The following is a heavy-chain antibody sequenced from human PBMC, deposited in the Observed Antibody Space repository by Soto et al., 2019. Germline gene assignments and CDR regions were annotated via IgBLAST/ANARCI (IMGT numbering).Heavy chain of an antibody. Sequence: GESLKISCKGSGYTFTGYWIGWVRQMPGKGLEWMGIAYPGDSDIRYSPSFRGQVTISIDKSVSTAYLQWNSLKASDTAMYYCARALTGTIHPHYFDYWGQGTLVTVSS. J-gene: IGHJ4*02. CDR1: GYTFTGYW. CDR3: ARALTGTIHPHYFDY. D-gene: IGHD1-7*01. V-gene: IGHV5-51*01. CDR2: AYPGDSDI.